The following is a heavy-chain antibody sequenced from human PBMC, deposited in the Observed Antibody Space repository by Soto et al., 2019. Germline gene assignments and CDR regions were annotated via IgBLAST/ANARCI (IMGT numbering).Heavy chain of an antibody. Sequence: QVQLQESGPGLMKPSGTLSLTCAVSGGSISTNWWSWVRQPPGKGLEWIGKIYHSGRTNYNPSLENRVTMSVDKSQTHISLILNSVTAADTAVYYCARHIAVSGTRGFDFWGQGTLVTVSS. CDR2: IYHSGRT. CDR3: ARHIAVSGTRGFDF. D-gene: IGHD6-19*01. J-gene: IGHJ4*02. CDR1: GGSISTNW. V-gene: IGHV4-4*02.